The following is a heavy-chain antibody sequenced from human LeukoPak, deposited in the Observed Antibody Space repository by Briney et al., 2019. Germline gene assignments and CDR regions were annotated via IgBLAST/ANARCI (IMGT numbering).Heavy chain of an antibody. CDR1: GYTFTSYD. J-gene: IGHJ3*02. D-gene: IGHD6-13*01. CDR2: MNPNSGNT. Sequence: ASVKVSCKASGYTFTSYDINWVRQATGQGLEWMGWMNPNSGNTGYAQKFQGRVTMTRNTPISTAYMELSSLRSEDTAVYYCARDAPFRHLGIAAEDAFDIWGQGTMVTVSS. V-gene: IGHV1-8*01. CDR3: ARDAPFRHLGIAAEDAFDI.